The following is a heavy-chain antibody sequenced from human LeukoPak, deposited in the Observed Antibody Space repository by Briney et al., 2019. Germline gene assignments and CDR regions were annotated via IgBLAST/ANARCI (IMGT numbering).Heavy chain of an antibody. CDR3: VKENRGYCSSTSCSTAFDY. V-gene: IGHV3-74*01. CDR1: GFTFSNYL. J-gene: IGHJ4*02. CDR2: ITSDGSST. D-gene: IGHD2-2*01. Sequence: PGGSLRLSCAASGFTFSNYLMHWVRQAPGKGLVWVSRITSDGSSTHYADSVKGRFTISRDNTKNTLYLQMNSLTAEDTAVYYCVKENRGYCSSTSCSTAFDYWGQGTLVTVSS.